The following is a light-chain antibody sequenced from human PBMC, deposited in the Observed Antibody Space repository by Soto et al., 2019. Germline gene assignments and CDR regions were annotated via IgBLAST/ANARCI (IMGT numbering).Light chain of an antibody. Sequence: EIVMTQSPATLSVSPGERATLSCRASQSVSSNLAWYQQKPGQAPRLLIYGASTRATAITARVSGSVSGTECTLTISSLQSEDFAVYHCQQYNNWPPTCGPGNKVDIK. CDR1: QSVSSN. CDR2: GAS. J-gene: IGKJ3*01. V-gene: IGKV3-15*01. CDR3: QQYNNWPPT.